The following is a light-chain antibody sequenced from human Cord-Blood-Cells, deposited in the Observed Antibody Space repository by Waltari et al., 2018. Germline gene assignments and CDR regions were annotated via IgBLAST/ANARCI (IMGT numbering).Light chain of an antibody. Sequence: QSALTQPRSVSGSPGQSVTISCTGTSSDVGGYNYVSWYQQHPGKAPKLMIYDVRKRPPGVPDRFSGSKSGNTACLTVSGLQAEDEADYYCCSYAGSYVFGTGTKVTVL. J-gene: IGLJ1*01. V-gene: IGLV2-11*01. CDR3: CSYAGSYV. CDR2: DVR. CDR1: SSDVGGYNY.